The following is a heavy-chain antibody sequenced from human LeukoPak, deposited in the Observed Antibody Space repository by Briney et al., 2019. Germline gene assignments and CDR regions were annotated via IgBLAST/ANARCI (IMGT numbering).Heavy chain of an antibody. CDR2: IKSKTDGGTT. J-gene: IGHJ4*02. CDR3: AKDFSSGWYSTWDY. Sequence: GGSLRLSCAASGFTFSNAWMSWVRQAPGKGLEWVGRIKSKTDGGTTDYAAPVKGRFTISRDDSKNTLYLQMNSLRAEDTAVYYCAKDFSSGWYSTWDYWGQGTLVTVSS. CDR1: GFTFSNAW. V-gene: IGHV3-15*01. D-gene: IGHD6-19*01.